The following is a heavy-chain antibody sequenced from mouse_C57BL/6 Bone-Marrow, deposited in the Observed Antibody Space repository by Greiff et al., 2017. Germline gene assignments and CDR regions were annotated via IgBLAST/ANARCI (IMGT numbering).Heavy chain of an antibody. CDR3: ITTVVATDWYLEV. CDR2: IYPGNGDT. J-gene: IGHJ1*03. Sequence: EVQLQQSGTVLARPGASVKMSCKTSGYTFTSYWMHWVPQRPGQGLDWIGAIYPGNGDTSYHQKFKGKAKLTAVTSASTAYMELSSLKTEDSAVYYCITTVVATDWYLEVWGTGTTVTVSS. V-gene: IGHV1-5*01. CDR1: GYTFTSYW. D-gene: IGHD1-1*01.